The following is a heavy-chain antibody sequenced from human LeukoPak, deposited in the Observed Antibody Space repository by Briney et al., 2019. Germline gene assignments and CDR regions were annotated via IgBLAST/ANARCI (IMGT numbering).Heavy chain of an antibody. CDR1: GYTFTSYG. V-gene: IGHV1-18*01. D-gene: IGHD6-13*01. CDR2: ISAYNGNT. J-gene: IGHJ5*02. CDR3: ALAISAALSWFDP. Sequence: ASVKVSCKASGYTFTSYGISWVRQAPGQGLEWMGWISAYNGNTNYAQKLQGRVTMTTDTSTSTAYMELRSLRSDDTAVYCCALAISAALSWFDPWGQGTLVTVSS.